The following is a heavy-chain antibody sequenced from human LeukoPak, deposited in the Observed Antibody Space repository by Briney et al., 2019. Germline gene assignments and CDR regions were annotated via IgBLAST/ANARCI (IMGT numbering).Heavy chain of an antibody. J-gene: IGHJ4*02. D-gene: IGHD6-13*01. V-gene: IGHV4-4*02. CDR2: IYHSGST. Sequence: SGTLSLTCAVSGVSISSSNWWSWVRQPPGKGLEWIGEIYHSGSTNYNPSLKSRVTISVDKSKNQFSLKLSSVTAADTAVYYCARGAHLYSSSWFDYWGQGTLVTVSS. CDR1: GVSISSSNW. CDR3: ARGAHLYSSSWFDY.